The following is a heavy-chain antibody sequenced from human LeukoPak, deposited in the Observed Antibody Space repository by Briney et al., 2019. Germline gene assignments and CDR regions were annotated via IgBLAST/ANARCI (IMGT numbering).Heavy chain of an antibody. CDR1: GFTFSSYA. J-gene: IGHJ4*02. CDR2: INNNGNRT. V-gene: IGHV3-64D*06. D-gene: IGHD3-10*01. Sequence: PGGSLRLSCSVSGFTFSSYAMHWVRQAPGKGLDYVSAINNNGNRTYYGESVKGRFTISRDNSKNTLYLQMSSLRAEDTAVYYCVKAIYYYGSGSYYKVFDHWGQGTLVTVSS. CDR3: VKAIYYYGSGSYYKVFDH.